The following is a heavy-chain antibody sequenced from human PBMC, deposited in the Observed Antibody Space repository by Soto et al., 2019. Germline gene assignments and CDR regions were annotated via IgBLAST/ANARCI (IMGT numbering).Heavy chain of an antibody. V-gene: IGHV4-38-2*01. J-gene: IGHJ5*02. D-gene: IGHD3-22*01. CDR1: GYYSSGGDD. CDR2: IYHGGST. Sequence: SETMCLTSGVAGYYSSGGDDWGWLRKTPGKGLEWIGSIYHGGSTYYNPSLNSRVTLSIDMTNNHVSLILNSVTAADTAVYYCARVGPWVPYHYDSSPYTFENWFDPWGQGTLVTVSS. CDR3: ARVGPWVPYHYDSSPYTFENWFDP.